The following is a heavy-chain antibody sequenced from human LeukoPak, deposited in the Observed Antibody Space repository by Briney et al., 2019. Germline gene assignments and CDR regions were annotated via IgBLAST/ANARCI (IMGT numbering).Heavy chain of an antibody. J-gene: IGHJ4*02. D-gene: IGHD3-3*01. CDR1: GGSISGSNW. V-gene: IGHV4-4*02. CDR3: ASSYNDFWSGYRGNYFDY. Sequence: PSGTLSLTCAVSGGSISGSNWWSWVRQPPGKGLEWIGYIYYSGSTNYNPSLKSRVTISVDTSKNQFSLKLSSVTAADTAVYYCASSYNDFWSGYRGNYFDYWGQGTLVTVSS. CDR2: IYYSGST.